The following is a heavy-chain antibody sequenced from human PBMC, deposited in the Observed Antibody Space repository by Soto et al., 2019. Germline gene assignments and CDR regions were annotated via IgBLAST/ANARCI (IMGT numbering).Heavy chain of an antibody. CDR1: GGSISSYY. Sequence: SETLSLTCTVSGGSISSYYWSWIRQPPGKGLEWIGYIYYSGSTNYNPSLKSRVTISADKSITTAYLQWSSLQASDTAIYYCARHGAAWLPQYYYYGIDVWGQGTTVTVSS. J-gene: IGHJ6*02. D-gene: IGHD6-19*01. CDR2: IYYSGST. CDR3: ARHGAAWLPQYYYYGIDV. V-gene: IGHV4-59*08.